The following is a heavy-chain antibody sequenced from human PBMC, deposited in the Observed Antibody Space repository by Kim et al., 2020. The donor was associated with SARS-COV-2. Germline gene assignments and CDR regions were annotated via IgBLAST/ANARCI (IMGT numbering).Heavy chain of an antibody. CDR3: ARDLLGYYGMDV. V-gene: IGHV3-48*02. Sequence: YYADSVKGRFTISRDNAKNSLYLQMNSLRDEDTAVYYCARDLLGYYGMDVWGQGTTVTVSS. J-gene: IGHJ6*02.